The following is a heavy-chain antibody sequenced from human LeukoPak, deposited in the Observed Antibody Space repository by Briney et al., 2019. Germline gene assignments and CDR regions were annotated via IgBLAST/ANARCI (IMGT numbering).Heavy chain of an antibody. CDR3: ARERRYCSGDNCYSGHDY. D-gene: IGHD2-15*01. V-gene: IGHV3-53*01. Sequence: TGGSLRLSCAVSGFTVSSNYMSWVRRAPGKGLEWVSLIHSGGSIDYADSLKDRFTISRDNSKNTVNLQINSLRPEDTAVYYCARERRYCSGDNCYSGHDYWGQGTLVIVSS. J-gene: IGHJ4*02. CDR2: IHSGGSI. CDR1: GFTVSSNY.